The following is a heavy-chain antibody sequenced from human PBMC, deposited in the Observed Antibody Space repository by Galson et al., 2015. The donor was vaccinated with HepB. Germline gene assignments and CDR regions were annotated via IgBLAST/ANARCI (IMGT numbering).Heavy chain of an antibody. CDR2: ISGSGGST. CDR3: AKDPPWFWSGDDYGMDV. J-gene: IGHJ6*02. D-gene: IGHD3-3*01. CDR1: GFTFSSYA. Sequence: SLRLSCAASGFTFSSYAMSWVRQAPGKGLEWVSAISGSGGSTYYADSVKGRFTISRGNSKNTLYLQMNSLRAEDTAVYYCAKDPPWFWSGDDYGMDVWGQGTTVTVSS. V-gene: IGHV3-23*01.